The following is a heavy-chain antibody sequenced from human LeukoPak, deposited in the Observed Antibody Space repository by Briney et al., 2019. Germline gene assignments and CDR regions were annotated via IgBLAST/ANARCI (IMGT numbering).Heavy chain of an antibody. V-gene: IGHV3-9*01. CDR1: GFTYDDYA. CDR3: AKDHNNYGYGIAAFDI. J-gene: IGHJ3*02. D-gene: IGHD5-18*01. CDR2: INWNSDSI. Sequence: PGRSLRLSCAASGFTYDDYAMHWVRQAPGKGLEWVSGINWNSDSIGYADSVKGRFTISRDNAKNSLYLQMNSLRAEDTAFYYCAKDHNNYGYGIAAFDIWGQGTMVTVSS.